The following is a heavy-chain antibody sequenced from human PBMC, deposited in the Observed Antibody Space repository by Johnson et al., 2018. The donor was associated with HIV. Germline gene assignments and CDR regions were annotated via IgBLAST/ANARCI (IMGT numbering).Heavy chain of an antibody. D-gene: IGHD3-3*01. Sequence: VQLVESGGGLVQPGRSLRLSCVTSGFTFDDYGMHWVRQAAGKGLEWVSGISWNSGSIAYGDSVKGRFTISRDNAKNSLYVQMNSLRAEDTALYYCVKDIQVGVSDAFDIWGQGTTVTVSS. V-gene: IGHV3-9*01. CDR2: ISWNSGSI. J-gene: IGHJ3*02. CDR1: GFTFDDYG. CDR3: VKDIQVGVSDAFDI.